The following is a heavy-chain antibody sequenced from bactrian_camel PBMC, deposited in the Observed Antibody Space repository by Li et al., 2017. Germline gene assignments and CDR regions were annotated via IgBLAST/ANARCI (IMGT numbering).Heavy chain of an antibody. CDR2: IYIGGDST. D-gene: IGHD4*01. Sequence: QLVESGGGTVQAGGSLKLSCAGEISTDIKYCVGWFRQAPGKEREGVAAIYIGGDSTYYADSVKDRFTISHDNAKNTLYLQMNDLKPEDTAMYYCAEAPYRDGFSTKCRGQGTQVTVS. V-gene: IGHV3S31*01. CDR3: AEAPYRDGFSTKC. J-gene: IGHJ4*01. CDR1: ISTDIKYC.